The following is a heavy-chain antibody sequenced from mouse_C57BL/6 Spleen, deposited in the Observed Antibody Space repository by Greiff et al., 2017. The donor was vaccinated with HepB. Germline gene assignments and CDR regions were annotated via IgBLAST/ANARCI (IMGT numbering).Heavy chain of an antibody. V-gene: IGHV1-53*01. Sequence: QVQLQQSGTELVKPGASVKLSCKASGYTFTSYWMHWVKQRPGQGLEWIGNINPSNGGTNYNEKFKSKATLTVDKSSSTAYMQLSSLTSEDSAVYYCARSGYDYDGAWFAYWGQGTLVTVSA. J-gene: IGHJ3*01. CDR3: ARSGYDYDGAWFAY. D-gene: IGHD2-4*01. CDR2: INPSNGGT. CDR1: GYTFTSYW.